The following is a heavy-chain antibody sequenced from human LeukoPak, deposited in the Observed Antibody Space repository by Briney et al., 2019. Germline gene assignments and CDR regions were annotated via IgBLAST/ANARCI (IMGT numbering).Heavy chain of an antibody. V-gene: IGHV3-30*02. J-gene: IGHJ5*02. CDR2: IRYDGSNH. CDR3: AKDLAS. CDR1: GFTFSSYG. Sequence: GGSLRLSCAASGFTFSSYGMHWVRQAPGKGLEWVASIRYDGSNHYYGDSVKGRFTISRDTSKNTLYLQMNSLRSEDTAVYYCAKDLASWGQGTLVTVSS.